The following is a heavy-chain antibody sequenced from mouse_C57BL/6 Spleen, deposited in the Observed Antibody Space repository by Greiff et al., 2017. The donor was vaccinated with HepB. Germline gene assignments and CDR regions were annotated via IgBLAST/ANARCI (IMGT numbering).Heavy chain of an antibody. D-gene: IGHD2-4*01. CDR1: GYTFTDYN. J-gene: IGHJ4*01. V-gene: IGHV1-22*01. CDR2: INPNNGGT. Sequence: EVQLQQSGPELVKPGASVKMSCKASGYTFTDYNMHWVKQSHGKSLEWIGYINPNNGGTSYNQKFKGKATLTVNKSSSTAYMELRSLTSEDSAVYYCARECDYDQGSPAMDYWGQGTSVTVSS. CDR3: ARECDYDQGSPAMDY.